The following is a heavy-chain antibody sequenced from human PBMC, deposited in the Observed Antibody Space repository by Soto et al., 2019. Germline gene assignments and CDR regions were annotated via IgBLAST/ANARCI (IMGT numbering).Heavy chain of an antibody. CDR2: INHSGST. Sequence: ETLSLTCAVYGGSFSGYYWSWIRQPPGKGLEWIGEINHSGSTNYNPSLKSRVSISVDTSKNEFSLRLSAVTAADTAVYFCARSVAVPGAHIDYWGQGTQVTVSS. CDR3: ARSVAVPGAHIDY. J-gene: IGHJ4*02. CDR1: GGSFSGYY. D-gene: IGHD6-19*01. V-gene: IGHV4-34*01.